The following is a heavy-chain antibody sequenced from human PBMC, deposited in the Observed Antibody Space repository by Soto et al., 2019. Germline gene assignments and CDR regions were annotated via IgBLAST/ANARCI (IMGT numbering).Heavy chain of an antibody. V-gene: IGHV3-30*18. CDR3: AKSAYNWNDGFFYF. CDR1: GFTFSNYG. CDR2: ISYDGNNK. Sequence: QVQLVESGGGVVQPGRSLRLSCAASGFTFSNYGMHWVRQAPGKGLEWVAVISYDGNNKYYADSVKGRFTISRDNSKNTLYLQMNSLRAEDTAVYYCAKSAYNWNDGFFYFWGQGTLVTVSS. D-gene: IGHD1-1*01. J-gene: IGHJ4*02.